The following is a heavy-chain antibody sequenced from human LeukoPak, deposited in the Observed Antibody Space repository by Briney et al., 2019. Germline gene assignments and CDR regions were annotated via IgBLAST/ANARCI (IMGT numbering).Heavy chain of an antibody. Sequence: ASVKVSCKASGYTFTNFGMNWLRQAPGQRFEWLGWINTNTGNPTYAQAFTGRLVFSLDTSVGTAYLEISGLKAEDTAVYYCTRDIEPGGTFDAWGQGTLVTVSS. D-gene: IGHD2-15*01. CDR1: GYTFTNFG. CDR3: TRDIEPGGTFDA. CDR2: INTNTGNP. V-gene: IGHV7-4-1*02. J-gene: IGHJ4*02.